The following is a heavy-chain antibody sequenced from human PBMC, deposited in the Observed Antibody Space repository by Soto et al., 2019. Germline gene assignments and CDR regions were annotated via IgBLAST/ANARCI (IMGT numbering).Heavy chain of an antibody. CDR1: GYTFTSYG. CDR3: ARVGDGIVATIGDFDY. Sequence: ASVKVSCKASGYTFTSYGISWVRQAPGQGLERMGWISAYNGNTNYAQKLQGRVTMTTDTSTSTAYMELRSLRSDDTAVYYCARVGDGIVATIGDFDYWGQGTLVTVS. CDR2: ISAYNGNT. J-gene: IGHJ4*02. D-gene: IGHD5-12*01. V-gene: IGHV1-18*01.